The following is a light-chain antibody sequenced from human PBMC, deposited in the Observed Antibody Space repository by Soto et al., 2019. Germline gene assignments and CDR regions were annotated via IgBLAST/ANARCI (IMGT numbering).Light chain of an antibody. Sequence: TQSQATVSLSPVEISTLSCMASRSVSGDLAWYQQKPGQAPRFLIYGASTRATGIPARFRGSGSGTEFTLTIDSLQSEDLAVYYCQQYNDRPQVFGGGTKVDIK. CDR2: GAS. CDR1: RSVSGD. V-gene: IGKV3-15*01. CDR3: QQYNDRPQV. J-gene: IGKJ4*02.